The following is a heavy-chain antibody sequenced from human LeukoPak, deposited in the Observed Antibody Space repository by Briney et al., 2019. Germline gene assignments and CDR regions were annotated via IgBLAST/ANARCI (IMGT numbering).Heavy chain of an antibody. V-gene: IGHV1-2*02. Sequence: GASVKVSGKASGYTFTGYYMHWVRQAPGQGLEWMGWINPNSGGTNYAQKFQGRVTMTRDTSISTAYMELSRLRSDDTAVYYCARDPYYYDSSGYYYEDYWGQGTLVTVSS. D-gene: IGHD3-22*01. J-gene: IGHJ4*02. CDR2: INPNSGGT. CDR1: GYTFTGYY. CDR3: ARDPYYYDSSGYYYEDY.